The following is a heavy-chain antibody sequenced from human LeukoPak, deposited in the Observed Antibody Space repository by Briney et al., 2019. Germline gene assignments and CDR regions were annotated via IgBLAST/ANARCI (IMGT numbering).Heavy chain of an antibody. J-gene: IGHJ2*01. CDR1: GGTFSSYA. D-gene: IGHD6-19*01. CDR2: IIPIFGTA. CDR3: ARDRSSSGWYRYNWYFDL. V-gene: IGHV1-69*05. Sequence: SVKVSCKASGGTFSSYAISWVRQAPGQGLEWMGGIIPIFGTANYAQKLQGRVTMTTDTSTSTAYMELRSLRSDDTAVYYCARDRSSSGWYRYNWYFDLWGRGTLVTVSS.